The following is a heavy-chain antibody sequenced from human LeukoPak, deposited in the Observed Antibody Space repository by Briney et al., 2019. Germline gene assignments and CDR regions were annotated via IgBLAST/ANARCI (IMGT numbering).Heavy chain of an antibody. V-gene: IGHV3-7*01. Sequence: GALRLSCAASGFTFSDYWMSWVRQAPGKGLEWVANIKQDGSEKYYVDSVKGRFTISRDNAKNSLYLQMSSLRAEDTAVYYCARDYGDGSYYYYYHMDVWGKGTTVTVSS. CDR3: ARDYGDGSYYYYYHMDV. J-gene: IGHJ6*03. CDR1: GFTFSDYW. CDR2: IKQDGSEK. D-gene: IGHD4-17*01.